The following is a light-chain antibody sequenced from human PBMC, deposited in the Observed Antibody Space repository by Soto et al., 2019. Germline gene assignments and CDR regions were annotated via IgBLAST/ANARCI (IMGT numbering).Light chain of an antibody. CDR1: QSFXSN. V-gene: IGKV3-15*01. CDR2: GAS. CDR3: HQYNTCPTCT. Sequence: IGVTKSAAALSVSQGESATLPCRASQSFXSNFAWYEQKPGQAPRLLIXGASTRATGIPARFSGSGSGTEFTLTLSSLQSEEFAVYYCHQYNTCPTCTFGQGTKVDIK. J-gene: IGKJ1*01.